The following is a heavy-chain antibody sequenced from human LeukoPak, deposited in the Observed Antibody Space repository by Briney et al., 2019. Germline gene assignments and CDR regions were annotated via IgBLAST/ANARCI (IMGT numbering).Heavy chain of an antibody. V-gene: IGHV2-70*11. J-gene: IGHJ4*02. CDR3: ARTRPYYYASSGYYYFDY. Sequence: SGPTLVNPTQTLTLTCTFSGFSFSTSGMCVSWIRQPPGKALEWLARIDWDDDKYYSTSLKTRLTISKDTSKNQVVLTMTNVDPVDTATYYCARTRPYYYASSGYYYFDYWGQGTLVTVSS. D-gene: IGHD3-22*01. CDR1: GFSFSTSGMC. CDR2: IDWDDDK.